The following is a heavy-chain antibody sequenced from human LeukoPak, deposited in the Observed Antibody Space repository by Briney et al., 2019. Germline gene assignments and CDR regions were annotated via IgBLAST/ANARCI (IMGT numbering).Heavy chain of an antibody. CDR3: AREGITMVRGVLYGMDV. CDR1: GFTFSSNY. CDR2: IYSGGST. D-gene: IGHD3-10*01. V-gene: IGHV3-66*01. Sequence: GGSLRLSCAASGFTFSSNYMSWVRQAPGKGLEWVSVIYSGGSTYYADSVKGRFTISRDNSKSTLYLQMNSLRAEDTAVYYCAREGITMVRGVLYGMDVWGQGTTVTVSS. J-gene: IGHJ6*02.